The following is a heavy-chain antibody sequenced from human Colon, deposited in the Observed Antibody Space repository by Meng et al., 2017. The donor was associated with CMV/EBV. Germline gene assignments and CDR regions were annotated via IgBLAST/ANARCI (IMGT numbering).Heavy chain of an antibody. Sequence: GESLKISCAASGFTFSDSGMNWVRQIPGKGLEWVSYIQSNSNNKYYADSVKGRFAISRDNSENSLYLQINDLRVDDTAVYYCARDRTTETGGLDYWGQGTLVTVSS. J-gene: IGHJ4*02. CDR1: GFTFSDSG. CDR2: IQSNSNNK. CDR3: ARDRTTETGGLDY. D-gene: IGHD4-11*01. V-gene: IGHV3-48*04.